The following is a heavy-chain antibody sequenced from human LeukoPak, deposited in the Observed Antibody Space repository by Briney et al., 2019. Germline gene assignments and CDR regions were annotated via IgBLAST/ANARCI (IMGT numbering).Heavy chain of an antibody. V-gene: IGHV3-23*01. CDR2: ISGSGGGT. Sequence: GGSLRLSCAAAGFTFSSYAISCVRQAPGKGLGWVSAISGSGGGTNYADSVKGRFTISRDNSKNTVYLQLNSLRAEDSAVYYCARRPAAKYYYYGMDVWGQGTTVTVSS. D-gene: IGHD2-2*01. CDR3: ARRPAAKYYYYGMDV. J-gene: IGHJ6*02. CDR1: GFTFSSYA.